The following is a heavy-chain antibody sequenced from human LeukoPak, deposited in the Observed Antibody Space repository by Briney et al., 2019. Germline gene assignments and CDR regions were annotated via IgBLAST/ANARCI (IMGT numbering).Heavy chain of an antibody. CDR2: INPNSGGT. CDR3: ARAYSGYGGGLYYYYYMDV. Sequence: GASVKVSCKASGYTFTGYYMHWVRQAPGQGLEWMGWINPNSGGTNYAQKFQGWVTMTRDTSISTAYMELSRLRSDDTAVYYCARAYSGYGGGLYYYYYMDVWGKGTTVTVSS. D-gene: IGHD5-12*01. V-gene: IGHV1-2*04. J-gene: IGHJ6*03. CDR1: GYTFTGYY.